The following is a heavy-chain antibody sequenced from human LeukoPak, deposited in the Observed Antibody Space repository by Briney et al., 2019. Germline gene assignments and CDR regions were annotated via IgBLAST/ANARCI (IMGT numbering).Heavy chain of an antibody. D-gene: IGHD4-17*01. CDR1: GGSFSGYY. CDR3: ARGPDYGDYLGYFDY. J-gene: IGHJ4*02. CDR2: INHSGST. V-gene: IGHV4-34*01. Sequence: SETLSLTCAVYGGSFSGYYWSWIRQPPVKGLEWIGEINHSGSTNYNPSLKSRVTISVDTSKNQFSLKLSSVTAADTAVYYCARGPDYGDYLGYFDYWGQGTLVTVSS.